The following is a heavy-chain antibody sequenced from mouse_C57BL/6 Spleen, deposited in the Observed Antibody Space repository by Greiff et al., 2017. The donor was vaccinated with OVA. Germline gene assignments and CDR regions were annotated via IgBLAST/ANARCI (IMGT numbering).Heavy chain of an antibody. J-gene: IGHJ2*01. CDR1: GYTFTSYT. V-gene: IGHV1-4*01. Sequence: QVQLQQSGAELARPGASVKMSCKASGYTFTSYTMHWVKQRPGQGLEWIGYINPSSGYTKYNQKFKDKATLTADKSSSTAYMQLSSLTSEDSAVYYCARRGYGYDDFDYWGQGTTLTVSS. D-gene: IGHD2-2*01. CDR3: ARRGYGYDDFDY. CDR2: INPSSGYT.